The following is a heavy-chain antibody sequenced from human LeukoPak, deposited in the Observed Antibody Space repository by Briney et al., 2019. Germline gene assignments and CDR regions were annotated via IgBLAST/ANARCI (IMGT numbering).Heavy chain of an antibody. J-gene: IGHJ4*02. CDR2: IYYSGST. CDR3: AAYSSGTRDY. D-gene: IGHD6-19*01. Sequence: SETLSLTCTVSGGSISSGGYYWSWIRQHPGEGLEWIGYIYYSGSTYYNPSLKSRVTISVDTSKNQFSLKLSSVTAADTAVYYCAAYSSGTRDYWGQGTLVTVSS. V-gene: IGHV4-31*03. CDR1: GGSISSGGYY.